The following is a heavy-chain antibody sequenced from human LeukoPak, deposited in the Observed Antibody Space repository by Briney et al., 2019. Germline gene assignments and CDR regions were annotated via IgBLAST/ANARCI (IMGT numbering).Heavy chain of an antibody. J-gene: IGHJ4*02. CDR2: IYHSGST. CDR1: GYSISCGYY. D-gene: IGHD4-11*01. CDR3: ARRDYSNRGFDY. Sequence: SETLSLTCTVSGYSISCGYYWGWIRQPPGKGLEWIGSIYHSGSTYYNPSLKSRVTISVDASKNQFSLKLSSVTAADTAVYYCARRDYSNRGFDYWGQGTLVTVSS. V-gene: IGHV4-38-2*02.